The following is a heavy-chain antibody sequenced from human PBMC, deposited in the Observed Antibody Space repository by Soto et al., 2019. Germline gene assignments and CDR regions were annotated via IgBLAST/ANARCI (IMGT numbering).Heavy chain of an antibody. Sequence: QVQLVQSGAEVKKPGASVKVSCKASGYTFTSYGISWVRQAPGQGLEWMGWISAYNGNTNYAQKLQGRVTRTTDTSTCTAYMERRSLRSDDTAVYYCARVGDRFLEVSNWFDPWGQGTLVTVSS. CDR2: ISAYNGNT. J-gene: IGHJ5*02. V-gene: IGHV1-18*01. CDR1: GYTFTSYG. D-gene: IGHD3-3*01. CDR3: ARVGDRFLEVSNWFDP.